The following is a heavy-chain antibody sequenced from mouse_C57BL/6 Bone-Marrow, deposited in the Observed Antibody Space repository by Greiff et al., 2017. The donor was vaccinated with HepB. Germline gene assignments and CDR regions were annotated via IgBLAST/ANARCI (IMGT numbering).Heavy chain of an antibody. CDR2: ISYDGSN. CDR1: GYSITSGYY. J-gene: IGHJ4*01. D-gene: IGHD2-2*01. CDR3: ARGGYGEAMDY. Sequence: EVQLVESGPGLVKPSQSLSLTCSVTGYSITSGYYWNWIRQFPGNKLEWMGYISYDGSNNYNPSLKNRISITRDTSKNQFFLKLNSVTTEDTATYYCARGGYGEAMDYWGQGTSVTVSS. V-gene: IGHV3-6*01.